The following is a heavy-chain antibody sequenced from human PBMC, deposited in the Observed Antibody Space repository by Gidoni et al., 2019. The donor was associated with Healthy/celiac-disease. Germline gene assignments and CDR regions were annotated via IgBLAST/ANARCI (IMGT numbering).Heavy chain of an antibody. CDR3: ASRVVVNIGTQLVPALDY. CDR1: GFTFSSYS. Sequence: EVQLVESGGGLVKPGGSLRLSCAASGFTFSSYSMNWVRQAPGKGLEWVSSISSSSSYIYYADSVKGRFTISRDNAKNSLYLQLNSLRAEDTAVYYCASRVVVNIGTQLVPALDYWGQGTLVTVSS. V-gene: IGHV3-21*01. D-gene: IGHD6-13*01. J-gene: IGHJ4*02. CDR2: ISSSSSYI.